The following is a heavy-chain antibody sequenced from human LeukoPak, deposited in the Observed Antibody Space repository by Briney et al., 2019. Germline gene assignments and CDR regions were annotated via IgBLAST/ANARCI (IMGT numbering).Heavy chain of an antibody. CDR2: ISGDGGST. CDR1: GFTFSGRA. CDR3: ARESVVDTAMAPFDY. D-gene: IGHD5-18*01. J-gene: IGHJ4*02. Sequence: PGGSLRLSCAASGFTFSGRAITWVRQAPGKGLECASVISGDGGSTYHADSVRGRFTISRDNSKNTLYLQMNSLRAEDTAVYYCARESVVDTAMAPFDYWGQGTLVTVSS. V-gene: IGHV3-23*01.